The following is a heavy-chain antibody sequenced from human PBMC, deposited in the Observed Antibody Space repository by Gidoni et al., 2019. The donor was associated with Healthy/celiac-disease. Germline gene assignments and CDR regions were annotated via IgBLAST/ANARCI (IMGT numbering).Heavy chain of an antibody. J-gene: IGHJ6*02. CDR1: GYSSTSHW. V-gene: IGHV5-51*03. Sequence: EVQLVQSGAEVKKPGESLKIACKGSGYSSTSHWIGWVRQMPGKGLEWMGIIFPGGSDTRYSPSFQGQVTISADKSISTAYLQWSSLKASDPAVYYCARPILSGPYCYCGMDVWGQGTTVTVSS. D-gene: IGHD3-10*01. CDR2: IFPGGSDT. CDR3: ARPILSGPYCYCGMDV.